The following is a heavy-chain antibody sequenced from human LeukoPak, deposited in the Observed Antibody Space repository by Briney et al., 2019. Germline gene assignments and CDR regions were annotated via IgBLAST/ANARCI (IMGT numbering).Heavy chain of an antibody. CDR2: IYYSGST. D-gene: IGHD4-17*01. CDR1: GGAITGFY. J-gene: IGHJ4*02. V-gene: IGHV4-59*01. Sequence: NPLETLSLTCTVSGGAITGFYWSWIRQPPGKGLEWIGYIYYSGSTNYNPSLKSRVTMSVDTSKKQFSLKLSSVTAADTAVYYCARGRPPHDYGTLFDYWGQGTLVTVSS. CDR3: ARGRPPHDYGTLFDY.